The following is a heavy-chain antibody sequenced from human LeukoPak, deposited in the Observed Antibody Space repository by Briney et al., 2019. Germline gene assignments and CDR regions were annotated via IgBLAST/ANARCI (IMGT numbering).Heavy chain of an antibody. CDR2: ISRSAYNS. CDR3: AKHSGSYFIYYVDS. D-gene: IGHD1-26*01. J-gene: IGHJ4*02. V-gene: IGHV3-23*01. Sequence: GGSLRLSCAASGFTFSSYGMSWVRQAPGKGLEWVSTISRSAYNSYYADSVKGRFIISRDNSANTLYLQMNSLRAEDTVLYYCAKHSGSYFIYYVDSWGQGTLVTVSS. CDR1: GFTFSSYG.